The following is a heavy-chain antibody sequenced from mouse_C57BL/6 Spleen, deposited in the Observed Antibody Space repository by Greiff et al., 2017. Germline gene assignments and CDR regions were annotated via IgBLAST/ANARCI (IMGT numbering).Heavy chain of an antibody. Sequence: VQLQQSGPELVKPGASVKISCTASGYAFSSSWMNWVKQRPGKGLEWIGRIYPGDGDTNYNWKFKGKATMTADKSSSTAYMQLSSLTSEDAAVYFCARAGSLYAMGGWGQGPSVTVAS. CDR1: GYAFSSSW. J-gene: IGHJ4*01. CDR2: IYPGDGDT. CDR3: ARAGSLYAMGG. D-gene: IGHD1-1*01. V-gene: IGHV1-82*01.